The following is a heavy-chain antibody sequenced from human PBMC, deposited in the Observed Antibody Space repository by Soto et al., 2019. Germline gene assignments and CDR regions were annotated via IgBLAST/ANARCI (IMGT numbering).Heavy chain of an antibody. V-gene: IGHV4-61*01. D-gene: IGHD2-2*01. CDR1: GGSVSSGSYY. CDR2: IYYSGST. CDR3: ARVSSSCGLVNYFGS. Sequence: QVQLQESGPGLVKPSETLSLTCTVSGGSVSSGSYYWGWIRQPPGKGLEYIGYIYYSGSTNYNPLLTLRAPLXXDXSKXQFSLTLSPVTAADTAVYYCARVSSSCGLVNYFGSWGPGTLVTVSS. J-gene: IGHJ4*02.